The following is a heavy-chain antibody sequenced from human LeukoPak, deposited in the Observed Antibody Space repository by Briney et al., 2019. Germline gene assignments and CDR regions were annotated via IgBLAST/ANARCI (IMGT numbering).Heavy chain of an antibody. CDR1: GFTFSNVW. Sequence: GGSLRLSCSASGFTFSNVWMSWVRQAPGKGLEWGAIIKQDGSERYYVDSVKGRFTISRDNAKNSLYLQMSSLRAEDTAVYYCARDSRGLSGWCEDYWGQGTLLTVSS. V-gene: IGHV3-7*01. CDR2: IKQDGSER. D-gene: IGHD6-19*01. J-gene: IGHJ4*02. CDR3: ARDSRGLSGWCEDY.